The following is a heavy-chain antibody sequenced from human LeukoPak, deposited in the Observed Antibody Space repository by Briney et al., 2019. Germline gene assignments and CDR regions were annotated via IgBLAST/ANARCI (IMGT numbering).Heavy chain of an antibody. CDR2: ISYDGTYK. Sequence: QAGGSLRLSCADSGFTFSSYAIHWVRQAQGKGLEWVAVISYDGTYKYYADSVKGRFNISRDNSKNTLYLQMNSLRAEDTAVYYCARGGVVVVAATLANYFDYWGQGTLVTVSS. V-gene: IGHV3-30-3*01. CDR3: ARGGVVVVAATLANYFDY. J-gene: IGHJ4*02. D-gene: IGHD2-15*01. CDR1: GFTFSSYA.